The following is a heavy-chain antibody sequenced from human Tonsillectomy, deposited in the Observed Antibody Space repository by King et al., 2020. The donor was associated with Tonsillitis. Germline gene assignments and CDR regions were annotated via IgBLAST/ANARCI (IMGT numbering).Heavy chain of an antibody. J-gene: IGHJ6*02. CDR1: GGTFSSYA. Sequence: VQLVESGAEVKKPGSSVKVSCKASGGTFSSYAISWVRQAPGQGLEWMGGNIPIFGTANYAQKLQGRVTNTADESTSTAYMELSSLRSEDTAVYYCAREDRPYSSGCSEPSYYGMDAWGQGTTVTVSS. D-gene: IGHD6-19*01. CDR3: AREDRPYSSGCSEPSYYGMDA. V-gene: IGHV1-69*01. CDR2: NIPIFGTA.